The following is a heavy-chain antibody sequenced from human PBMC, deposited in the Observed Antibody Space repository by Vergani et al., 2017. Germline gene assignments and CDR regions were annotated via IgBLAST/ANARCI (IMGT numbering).Heavy chain of an antibody. J-gene: IGHJ4*02. CDR2: ISWNSGST. CDR3: AKDIAVYYYDSSGVDY. D-gene: IGHD3-22*01. V-gene: IGHV3-9*01. CDR1: GFTFSSYA. Sequence: VQLVESGGGVVQPGGSLRLSCAASGFTFSSYAMHWVRQAPGKGLEWVSGISWNSGSTGYADSVKGRFTISRDNAKNSLYLQMNSLRAEDTALYYCAKDIAVYYYDSSGVDYWGQGTLVTVSS.